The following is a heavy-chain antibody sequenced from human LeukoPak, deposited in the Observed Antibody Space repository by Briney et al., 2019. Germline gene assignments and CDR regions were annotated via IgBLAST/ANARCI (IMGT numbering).Heavy chain of an antibody. CDR2: XXXGDSDT. Sequence: GESLKISCKXSXXXFTXXXIGWVRXXXXXXXXXXXXXXXGDSDTRYSPSFQGQVTISADKSISTAYLQWSSLKASDTAMYYCATRVYYYDSSGYYLVYWGQGTLVTVSS. V-gene: IGHV5-51*01. J-gene: IGHJ4*02. D-gene: IGHD3-22*01. CDR1: XXXFTXXX. CDR3: ATRVYYYDSSGYYLVY.